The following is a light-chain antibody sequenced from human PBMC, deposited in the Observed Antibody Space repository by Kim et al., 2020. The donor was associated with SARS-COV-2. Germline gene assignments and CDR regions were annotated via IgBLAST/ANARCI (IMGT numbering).Light chain of an antibody. CDR3: QAWDSSDVV. V-gene: IGLV3-1*01. Sequence: VSPGKTASITGSGDKLGDKYACWYQQKPGQSPVLVIYQDSKRPSGIPERFSGSNSGNTATLTISGTQAMDEADYYCQAWDSSDVVFGGGTQLTVL. CDR2: QDS. J-gene: IGLJ2*01. CDR1: KLGDKY.